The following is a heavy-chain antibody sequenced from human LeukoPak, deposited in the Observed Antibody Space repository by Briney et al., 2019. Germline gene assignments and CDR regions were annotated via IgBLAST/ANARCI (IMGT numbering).Heavy chain of an antibody. D-gene: IGHD3-10*01. Sequence: GGSLRLSCAASGFTFSSYSMNWVHQAPGKGLEWVSYISSSSSTIYYADSVKGRFTISRDNAKNSLYLQMNSLRAEDTAVYYCARDRGSRYWGQGTLVTVSS. V-gene: IGHV3-48*04. CDR3: ARDRGSRY. CDR2: ISSSSSTI. J-gene: IGHJ4*02. CDR1: GFTFSSYS.